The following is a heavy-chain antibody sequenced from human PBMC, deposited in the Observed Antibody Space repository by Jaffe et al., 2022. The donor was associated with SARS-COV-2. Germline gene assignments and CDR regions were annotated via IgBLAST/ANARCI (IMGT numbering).Heavy chain of an antibody. CDR2: MSPNSADT. CDR1: GYTFTSYD. D-gene: IGHD5-12*01. J-gene: IGHJ4*02. Sequence: QVQLVQSGAEVKKPGASVKVSCKASGYTFTSYDINWVRQATGQGLEWMGWMSPNSADTGYAQKFQGRVTMTRNTSTSTAYMELSSLRSEDTAVYFCARGDRGPSSYFDFWGQGALLTVSS. CDR3: ARGDRGPSSYFDF. V-gene: IGHV1-8*01.